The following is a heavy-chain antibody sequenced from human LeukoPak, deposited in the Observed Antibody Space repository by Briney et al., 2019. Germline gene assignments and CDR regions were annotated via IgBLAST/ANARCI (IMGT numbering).Heavy chain of an antibody. D-gene: IGHD2/OR15-2a*01. CDR3: ARGIGY. CDR2: FDPEDGET. V-gene: IGHV1-24*01. CDR1: GYTLTELS. Sequence: GASVKVSCKVSGYTLTELSMHWVRQAPGKGLEWMGGFDPEDGETIYAQKFQGRVTMTRNTSISTAYMELSSLRSEDTAVYYCARGIGYWGQGTLVTVSS. J-gene: IGHJ4*02.